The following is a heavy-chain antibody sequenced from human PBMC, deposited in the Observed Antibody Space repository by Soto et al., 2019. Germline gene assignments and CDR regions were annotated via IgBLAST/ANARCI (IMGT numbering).Heavy chain of an antibody. V-gene: IGHV1-46*03. CDR3: ASSTLRYCSSTSCYELDY. Sequence: ASVQVSCKASGYTFTSYYMHWVRQAPGQGLEWMGIINPSGGSTSYAQKFQGRVTMTRDTSTSTVYMELSSLRSEDTAVYYCASSTLRYCSSTSCYELDYWGQGTLVTVSS. CDR2: INPSGGST. J-gene: IGHJ4*02. CDR1: GYTFTSYY. D-gene: IGHD2-2*01.